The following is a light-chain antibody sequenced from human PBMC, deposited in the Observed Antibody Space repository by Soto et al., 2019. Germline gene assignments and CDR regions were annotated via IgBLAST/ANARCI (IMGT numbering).Light chain of an antibody. V-gene: IGKV3-11*01. CDR2: DAS. J-gene: IGKJ1*01. CDR1: QSISSY. Sequence: EVVLTQSPDTLSLPPGERATLSCRASQSISSYLAWYQQKPGQAPRLLIYDASSRATGIPARFSDSGSGTDFSLTISSLEAEDFAVYYCQQLTNRPPQWTFGQGTKVEIK. CDR3: QQLTNRPPQWT.